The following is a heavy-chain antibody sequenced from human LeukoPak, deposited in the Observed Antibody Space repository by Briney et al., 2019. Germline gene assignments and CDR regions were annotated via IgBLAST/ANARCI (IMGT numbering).Heavy chain of an antibody. CDR3: AGARFGEGGYYFDY. CDR2: ISSSSSYI. D-gene: IGHD3-10*01. J-gene: IGHJ4*02. V-gene: IGHV3-21*01. Sequence: GGSLRLSCAASGFTFSSYSMNWVRQAPGKGLEWVSSISSSSSYIYYADSVKGRFTISRDNAKNSLYLQMNSLRAEDTAVYYCAGARFGEGGYYFDYWGQGTLVTVSS. CDR1: GFTFSSYS.